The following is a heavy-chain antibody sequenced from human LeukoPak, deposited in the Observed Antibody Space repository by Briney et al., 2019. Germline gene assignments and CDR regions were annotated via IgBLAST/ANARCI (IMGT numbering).Heavy chain of an antibody. V-gene: IGHV1-69*06. D-gene: IGHD2-2*01. J-gene: IGHJ6*04. CDR3: ARSYQQEEYGMDV. CDR1: GGTFSSYA. CDR2: IIPIFGTA. Sequence: ASVKVSCKASGGTFSSYAISWVRQAPGQGLEGMGGIIPIFGTANYAQKFQGRVTITADKSTSTAYMELSSLRSEDTAVYYCARSYQQEEYGMDVWGKGTTVTVSS.